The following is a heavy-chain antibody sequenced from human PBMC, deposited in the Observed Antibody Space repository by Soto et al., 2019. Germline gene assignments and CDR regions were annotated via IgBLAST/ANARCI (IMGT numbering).Heavy chain of an antibody. D-gene: IGHD3-16*01. CDR2: ISAYNGNT. CDR3: AGGGTPIDY. J-gene: IGHJ4*02. CDR1: GYTFTNFG. V-gene: IGHV1-18*01. Sequence: QVQLVQSGAEVKKPGASVKVSCKTSGYTFTNFGLSWVRQAPGQGLEWMGWISAYNGNTNYAQNFQGRVTMTTDTSTSTAYMELRMPRFNDTAVYYHAGGGTPIDYWRQRTLVPVSS.